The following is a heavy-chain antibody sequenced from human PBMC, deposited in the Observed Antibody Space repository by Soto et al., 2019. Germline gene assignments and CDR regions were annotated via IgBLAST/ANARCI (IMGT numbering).Heavy chain of an antibody. CDR2: VSPSGGIT. J-gene: IGHJ4*02. D-gene: IGHD2-15*01. CDR3: AKVPSAAPFFDS. CDR1: GLAFDSHG. Sequence: VQVSESGGDLIQPGGSLRLSCAASGLAFDSHGIHWVRQAPGKGLEWVSGVSPSGGITYYSDSVKGRFTVSRDNSQNTVHLQMNSLRAEDTAVYYCAKVPSAAPFFDSWGQGTLVTVSS. V-gene: IGHV3-23*01.